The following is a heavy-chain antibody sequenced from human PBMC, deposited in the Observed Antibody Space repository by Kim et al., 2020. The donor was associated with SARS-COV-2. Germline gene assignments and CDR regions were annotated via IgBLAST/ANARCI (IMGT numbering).Heavy chain of an antibody. CDR1: GFTVSSNY. J-gene: IGHJ6*02. CDR2: IYSGGST. D-gene: IGHD2-21*02. Sequence: GGSLRLSCAASGFTVSSNYMSWVRQAPGKGLEWVSVIYSGGSTYYADSVKGRFTISRDNSKNTLYLQMNSLRAEDTAVYYCARDSPLCRGGDCYYYYYYGMDVWGQGTTVTVSS. CDR3: ARDSPLCRGGDCYYYYYYGMDV. V-gene: IGHV3-53*01.